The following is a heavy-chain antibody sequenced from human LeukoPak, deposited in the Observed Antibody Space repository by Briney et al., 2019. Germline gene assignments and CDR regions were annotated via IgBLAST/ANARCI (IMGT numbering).Heavy chain of an antibody. CDR1: GYTFTGYY. D-gene: IGHD6-6*01. Sequence: ASVKVSCKASGYTFTGYYMHWVRQAPGQGLEWMGWINPNSGGTNYAQKFQGRVTMTRDTSISTAYMELSRLRSDDTAVYYCAGGLLGYSSSSEGLSPGNYYYYYMDVWGKGTTVTVSS. V-gene: IGHV1-2*02. J-gene: IGHJ6*03. CDR3: AGGLLGYSSSSEGLSPGNYYYYYMDV. CDR2: INPNSGGT.